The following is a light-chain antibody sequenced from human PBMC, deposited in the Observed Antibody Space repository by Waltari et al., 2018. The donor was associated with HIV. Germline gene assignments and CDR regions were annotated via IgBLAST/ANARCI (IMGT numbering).Light chain of an antibody. J-gene: IGKJ3*01. CDR3: QQYNKWPLT. CDR1: QSVSTN. Sequence: EIVMTQSPATLSVSPGERATLSCRASQSVSTNLAWYQQKPGQAPGLLIYSASTRATGISSRFSGSGSGTVFTLTISSLQSEDFAVYYCQQYNKWPLTFGPGTKVDI. V-gene: IGKV3-15*01. CDR2: SAS.